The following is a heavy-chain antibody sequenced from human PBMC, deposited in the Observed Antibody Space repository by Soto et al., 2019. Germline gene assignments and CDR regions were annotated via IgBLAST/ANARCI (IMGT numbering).Heavy chain of an antibody. CDR2: IFSSGST. J-gene: IGHJ6*02. Sequence: SATLSLTCTVSGGSISSYYWGWIRQAPGRGLEWIGNIFSSGSTNYNPSLKSRVAISVDTSKNQVSLKLNAVTTAETAVYYCAREYYDFWSVNYSYYGLDVWGQGTTVT. V-gene: IGHV4-59*01. CDR1: GGSISSYY. D-gene: IGHD3-3*01. CDR3: AREYYDFWSVNYSYYGLDV.